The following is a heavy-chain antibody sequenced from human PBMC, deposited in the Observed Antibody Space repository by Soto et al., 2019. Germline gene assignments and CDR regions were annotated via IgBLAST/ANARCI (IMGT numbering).Heavy chain of an antibody. CDR3: AKGLFITSYGMDV. V-gene: IGHV5-51*01. D-gene: IGHD1-20*01. CDR2: IYPSDSDT. CDR1: GFSFTNYW. Sequence: PGESLKISCQGFGFSFTNYWIAWVRQMPDKGLEWLGIIYPSDSDTKYSPSFQGQATISVDKSISTAYLQWSSLKASDTAMYYCAKGLFITSYGMDVWGQGTTVTVSS. J-gene: IGHJ6*01.